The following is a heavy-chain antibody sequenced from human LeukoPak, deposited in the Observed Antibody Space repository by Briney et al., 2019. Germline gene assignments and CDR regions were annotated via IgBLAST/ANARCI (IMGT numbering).Heavy chain of an antibody. CDR3: ARDVGYDSSGLPADY. CDR1: GVSISSYY. Sequence: SETLSLTCTVSGVSISSYYWSWIRQPPGKGLEWIGYIYYSGSTNYNPSLKSRVTISVDTSKNQFSLKLSSVTAADTAVYYCARDVGYDSSGLPADYWGQGTLVTVSS. V-gene: IGHV4-59*01. J-gene: IGHJ4*02. D-gene: IGHD3-22*01. CDR2: IYYSGST.